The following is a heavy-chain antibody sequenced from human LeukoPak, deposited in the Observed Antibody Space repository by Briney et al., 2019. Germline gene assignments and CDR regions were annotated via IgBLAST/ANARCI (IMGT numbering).Heavy chain of an antibody. Sequence: GGSLRLSCAASGFTVSSNYMSWVRQAPGKGLEWVSVIYSGGSTYYADSVKGRFTISRDNSKNTLYLQMNSLRADDTAVYYCARGEDNADEYLREDYWGQGILVTVSS. CDR1: GFTVSSNY. CDR3: ARGEDNADEYLREDY. D-gene: IGHD3-16*01. V-gene: IGHV3-53*01. CDR2: IYSGGST. J-gene: IGHJ4*02.